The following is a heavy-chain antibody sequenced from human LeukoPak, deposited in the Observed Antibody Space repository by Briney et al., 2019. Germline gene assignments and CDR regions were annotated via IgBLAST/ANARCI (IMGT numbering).Heavy chain of an antibody. Sequence: SVKVSCKASGGTFSSYAISWVRQAPGQGLEWMGGIIPIFGTANYAQKFQGRVTITADKSMSTAYMELSSLRSEDTAVYYCASKDYDILTGYFYADYWGQGTLVTVSS. J-gene: IGHJ4*02. V-gene: IGHV1-69*06. CDR1: GGTFSSYA. CDR3: ASKDYDILTGYFYADY. D-gene: IGHD3-9*01. CDR2: IIPIFGTA.